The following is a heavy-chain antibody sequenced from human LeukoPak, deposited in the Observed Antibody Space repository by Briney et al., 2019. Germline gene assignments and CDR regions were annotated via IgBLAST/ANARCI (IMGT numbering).Heavy chain of an antibody. J-gene: IGHJ3*02. CDR2: VRDNGEN. V-gene: IGHV4-59*08. D-gene: IGHD5-18*01. Sequence: PSETLSLTCTVFGGSINAYYWSWIRHPPGKGLEWIAYVRDNGENNYNPSLRSRVAISVDTANNQISLRLNFVTAADTAIYYCARQPVNTAAFDIWGLGTMVTVSS. CDR1: GGSINAYY. CDR3: ARQPVNTAAFDI.